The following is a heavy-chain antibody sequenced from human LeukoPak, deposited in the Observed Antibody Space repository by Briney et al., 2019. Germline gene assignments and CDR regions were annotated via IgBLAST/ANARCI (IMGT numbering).Heavy chain of an antibody. D-gene: IGHD2-21*02. CDR2: IKGGGGDP. CDR1: GFIFTTYA. CDR3: AKGGHDFNPFYW. V-gene: IGHV3-23*01. J-gene: IGHJ4*02. Sequence: PGGSLRLSCAASGFIFTTYAMGWVRQAPGKGLEWVSSIKGGGGDPFYADSVKGRFTISRDNSKNTLFLQLNSLRAEDTAVYYCAKGGHDFNPFYWWGQGTLVTVS.